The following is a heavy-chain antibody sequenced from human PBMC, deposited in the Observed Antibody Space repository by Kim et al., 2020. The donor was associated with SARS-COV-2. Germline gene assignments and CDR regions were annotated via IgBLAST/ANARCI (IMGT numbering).Heavy chain of an antibody. V-gene: IGHV3-23*01. Sequence: GGSLRLSCAASGFTFSSYDMSWVRQAPGKGLEWVSTFSYSGGSTFYTDSVKGRFTISRDNSKNTLYLQMNRLRVDDTAVYYCAKRGSRVGFDSWGQGTL. D-gene: IGHD2-15*01. J-gene: IGHJ4*02. CDR3: AKRGSRVGFDS. CDR1: GFTFSSYD. CDR2: FSYSGGST.